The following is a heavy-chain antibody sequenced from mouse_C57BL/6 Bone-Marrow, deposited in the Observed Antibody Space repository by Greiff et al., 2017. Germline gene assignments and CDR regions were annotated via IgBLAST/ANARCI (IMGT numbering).Heavy chain of an antibody. CDR2: IHPNSGST. CDR3: ARVGYYSNYEREFYYAMDY. D-gene: IGHD2-5*01. CDR1: GYTFTSYW. J-gene: IGHJ4*01. V-gene: IGHV1-64*01. Sequence: QVQLQQPGAELVKPGASVKLSCKASGYTFTSYWMHWVKQRPGQGLEWIGMIHPNSGSTNYNEKFKSKATLTVDKSSSTAYMQLSSLTSEDSAVYYCARVGYYSNYEREFYYAMDYWGQGTSVTVSS.